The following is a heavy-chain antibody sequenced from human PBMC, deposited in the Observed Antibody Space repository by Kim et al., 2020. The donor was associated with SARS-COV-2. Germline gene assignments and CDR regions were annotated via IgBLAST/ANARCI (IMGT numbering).Heavy chain of an antibody. CDR3: VKGYYSSSWSVDY. CDR1: GFTFSSYA. V-gene: IGHV3-64D*09. Sequence: GGSLRLSCSASGFTFSSYAMHWVRQAPGKGLEYVSAISSNGGSTYYADSVKGRFTISRDNSKNTLYLQMSSLRAEDTAVYYCVKGYYSSSWSVDYWGQGTLVTVSS. CDR2: ISSNGGST. D-gene: IGHD6-13*01. J-gene: IGHJ4*02.